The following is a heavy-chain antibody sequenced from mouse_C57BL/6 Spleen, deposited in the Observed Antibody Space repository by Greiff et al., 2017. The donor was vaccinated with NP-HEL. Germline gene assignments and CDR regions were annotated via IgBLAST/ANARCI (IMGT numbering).Heavy chain of an antibody. J-gene: IGHJ1*03. CDR1: GFTFSDYG. CDR3: ARPGYSKGYFDV. D-gene: IGHD2-5*01. Sequence: EVKLVESGGGLVKPGGSLKLSCAASGFTFSDYGMHWVRQAPEKGLEWVAYISSGSSTNYYADTVKGRFTISRDNATNTLFLQMTSLRSEYTAMYYCARPGYSKGYFDVWGTGTTVTVSS. V-gene: IGHV5-17*01. CDR2: ISSGSSTN.